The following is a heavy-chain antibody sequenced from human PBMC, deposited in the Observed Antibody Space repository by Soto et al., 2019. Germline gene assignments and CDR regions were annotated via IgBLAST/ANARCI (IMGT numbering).Heavy chain of an antibody. CDR2: ISWNSGSI. CDR3: AKGGSMYYDFWSGYYQVPDY. D-gene: IGHD3-3*01. Sequence: GGSLRLSCAASGFTFDDYAMHWVRQAPGKGLEWVSGISWNSGSIGYADSVKGRFTISRDNAKNSLYLQMNSLRAEDTALYYCAKGGSMYYDFWSGYYQVPDYWGQGTLVTVSS. J-gene: IGHJ4*02. V-gene: IGHV3-9*01. CDR1: GFTFDDYA.